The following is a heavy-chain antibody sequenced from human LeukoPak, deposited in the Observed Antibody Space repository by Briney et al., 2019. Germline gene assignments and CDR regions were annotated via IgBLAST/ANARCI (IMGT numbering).Heavy chain of an antibody. CDR1: GYSIRSGYY. V-gene: IGHV4-38-2*01. CDR3: ATLGYSSSSEVD. Sequence: PSETLSLTCDVSGYSIRSGYYWGWIRQPPGKGLEWIGSIYHSGSTYYNPSLKSRVTVSVDTSKNQFSLKVNSVTAADTAGYYCATLGYSSSSEVDWGQGTLVTVSS. J-gene: IGHJ4*02. D-gene: IGHD6-6*01. CDR2: IYHSGST.